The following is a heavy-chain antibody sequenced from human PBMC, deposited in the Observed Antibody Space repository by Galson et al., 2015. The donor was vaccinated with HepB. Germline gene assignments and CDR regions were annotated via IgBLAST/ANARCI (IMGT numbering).Heavy chain of an antibody. CDR2: IIPIFGTV. Sequence: SVKVSCKASGGTFSSYAISWARQAPGQWLEWMGGIIPIFGTVNYAQKFQGRVTITADESTSTAYMELSSLRSEDTAVYYCARQPGYCSSTSCYSQVEYYFDYWGQGTLVTVSS. CDR3: ARQPGYCSSTSCYSQVEYYFDY. D-gene: IGHD2-2*01. CDR1: GGTFSSYA. J-gene: IGHJ4*02. V-gene: IGHV1-69*13.